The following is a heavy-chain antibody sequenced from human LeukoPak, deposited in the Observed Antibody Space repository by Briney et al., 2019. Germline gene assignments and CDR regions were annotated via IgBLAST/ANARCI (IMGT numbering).Heavy chain of an antibody. CDR3: VRVSSSIGAPGSDALDI. Sequence: GGSLRLSCAASGLSLKDYEMTWVRQAPGKGLEWVSYISSSGRTIYYADSVKGRFTISRDNAKNSLYLQMNSLRAEDTAVYYCVRVSSSIGAPGSDALDIWGQGTMVTVSS. CDR2: ISSSGRTI. CDR1: GLSLKDYE. J-gene: IGHJ3*02. V-gene: IGHV3-11*01. D-gene: IGHD6-13*01.